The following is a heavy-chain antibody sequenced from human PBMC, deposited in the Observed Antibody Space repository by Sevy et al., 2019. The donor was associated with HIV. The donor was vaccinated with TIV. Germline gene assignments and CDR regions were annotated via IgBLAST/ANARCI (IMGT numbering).Heavy chain of an antibody. V-gene: IGHV4-39*01. CDR3: ARQNIVVVVAATYKWFDP. Sequence: SKTLSLTCTVSGGSISSSSYYWGWIRQPPGKGLEWIGSIYYSGSTYYNPSLKSRVTISVDTSKNQFSLKLSSVTAADTAVYYCARQNIVVVVAATYKWFDPWGQGTLVTVSS. CDR2: IYYSGST. CDR1: GGSISSSSYY. J-gene: IGHJ5*02. D-gene: IGHD2-15*01.